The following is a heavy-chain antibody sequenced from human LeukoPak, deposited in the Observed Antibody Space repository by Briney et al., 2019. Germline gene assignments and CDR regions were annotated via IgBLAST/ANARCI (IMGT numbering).Heavy chain of an antibody. CDR1: GFTFRSYE. Sequence: GGSLRLSCEDSGFTFRSYEMNWVRQAPGKGLEWIAYLSSSGSAFSYADSVKGRFTISRDNAKNSLYLQMNSLRAEDTAVYYCASSRGSWPDYFDYWGQGTLVTVSS. D-gene: IGHD6-13*01. CDR3: ASSRGSWPDYFDY. V-gene: IGHV3-48*03. CDR2: LSSSGSAF. J-gene: IGHJ4*02.